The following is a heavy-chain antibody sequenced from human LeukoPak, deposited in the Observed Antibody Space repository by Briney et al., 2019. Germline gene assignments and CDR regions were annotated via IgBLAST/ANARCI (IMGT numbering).Heavy chain of an antibody. J-gene: IGHJ4*02. CDR3: AKQLGYCSDGSCYFPY. V-gene: IGHV3-74*01. CDR1: GLTFSSHW. CDR2: INEDGSTT. D-gene: IGHD2-15*01. Sequence: GGSLRLSCAASGLTFSSHWMHWVRQAPGKGLVWVSRINEDGSTTNYADSVKGRSTIFRDNAKNTLCLQMNSLRAEDTAVYYCAKQLGYCSDGSCYFPYWGQGTLVTVSS.